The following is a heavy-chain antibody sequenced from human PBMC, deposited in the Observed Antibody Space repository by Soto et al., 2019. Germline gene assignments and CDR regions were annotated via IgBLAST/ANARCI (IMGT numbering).Heavy chain of an antibody. D-gene: IGHD3-3*01. J-gene: IGHJ4*02. CDR1: GFTFSSYW. Sequence: GGSLRLSCAASGFTFSSYWMSWVRQAPGKGLEWVANIKQDGSEKYYVDSVKGRFTISRDNAKNSLYLQMNSLRAEDTAVYYCAKITIFGVVIPLLYFDYWGQGTLVTVSS. CDR3: AKITIFGVVIPLLYFDY. V-gene: IGHV3-7*01. CDR2: IKQDGSEK.